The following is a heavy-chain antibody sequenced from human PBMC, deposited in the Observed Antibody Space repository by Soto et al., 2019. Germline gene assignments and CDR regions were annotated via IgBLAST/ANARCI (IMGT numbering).Heavy chain of an antibody. J-gene: IGHJ6*02. CDR3: ARDDYGIDV. CDR1: GFIFNTYS. CDR2: IWYNGRDK. Sequence: QLVESGGGVVQPGTSLTLSCAASGFIFNTYSLHWVRQAPGKGLEWVAVIWYNGRDKYYGDSVKGRFTISRDDSKNTLYLQMNSLRAEDTAVYYCARDDYGIDVWGQGTTVTVSS. V-gene: IGHV3-33*01.